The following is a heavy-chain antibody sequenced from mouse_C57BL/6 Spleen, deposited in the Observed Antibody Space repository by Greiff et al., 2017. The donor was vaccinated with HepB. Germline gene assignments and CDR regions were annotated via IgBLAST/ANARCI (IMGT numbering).Heavy chain of an antibody. CDR1: GYTFTSYW. CDR2: IDPSDSYT. Sequence: VQLQQSGAELVMPGASVKLSCKASGYTFTSYWMHWVKQRPGQGLEWIGEIDPSDSYTNYNQKFKGKSTLTVDKSSSTAYMQLSSLTSEDSAVYYCARNGYSNSYYFDYWGQGTTLTVSS. V-gene: IGHV1-69*01. CDR3: ARNGYSNSYYFDY. D-gene: IGHD2-5*01. J-gene: IGHJ2*01.